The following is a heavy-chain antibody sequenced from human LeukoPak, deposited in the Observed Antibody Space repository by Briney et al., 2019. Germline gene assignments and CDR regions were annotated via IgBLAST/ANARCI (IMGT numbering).Heavy chain of an antibody. CDR1: GFTFSSCS. J-gene: IGHJ5*02. CDR2: ISSSSSYI. V-gene: IGHV3-21*01. D-gene: IGHD3-22*01. Sequence: PGGSLRLSCAASGFTFSSCSMNWVRQAPGKGLEWVSSISSSSSYIYYADSVKGRFTISRDNAKNSLYLQMNSLRAEDTAVYYCARGDLDYYDSSGYPNWFDPWGQGTLVTVSS. CDR3: ARGDLDYYDSSGYPNWFDP.